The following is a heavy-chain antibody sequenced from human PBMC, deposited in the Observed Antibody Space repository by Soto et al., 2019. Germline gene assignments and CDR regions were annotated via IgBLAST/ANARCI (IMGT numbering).Heavy chain of an antibody. D-gene: IGHD2-8*02. J-gene: IGHJ4*02. CDR2: ISYDGSNQ. CDR1: GFTFSNYA. CDR3: AKAPGSTGSTGWVDY. Sequence: QVQLVESGGGVVQPGRSLRLSCAASGFTFSNYAMHWVRQAPGKGLEWVAFISYDGSNQYYADSVKGRFTISRDNPKNTLYLQMISLRAEDTAVYYCAKAPGSTGSTGWVDYWGQGTLVTVSS. V-gene: IGHV3-30-3*01.